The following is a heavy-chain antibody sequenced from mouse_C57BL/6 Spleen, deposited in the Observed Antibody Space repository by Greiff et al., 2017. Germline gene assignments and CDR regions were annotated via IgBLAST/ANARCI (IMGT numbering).Heavy chain of an antibody. Sequence: QVHVKQSGAELVKPGASVKISCKASGYAFSSYWMNWVKQRPGKGLEWIGQIYPGDGDTNYNGKFKGKATLTADKSSSTAYMQLSSLTSEDSAVYFCARGTMITTRYYAMDYWGQGTSVTVSS. V-gene: IGHV1-80*01. CDR2: IYPGDGDT. CDR1: GYAFSSYW. J-gene: IGHJ4*01. D-gene: IGHD2-4*01. CDR3: ARGTMITTRYYAMDY.